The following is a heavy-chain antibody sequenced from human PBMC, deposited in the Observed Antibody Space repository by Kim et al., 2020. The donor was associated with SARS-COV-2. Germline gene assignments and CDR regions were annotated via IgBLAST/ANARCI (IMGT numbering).Heavy chain of an antibody. Sequence: SETLSLTCAVYGGSFSGYYWSWIRQPPGKGLEWIGEINHSGSTNYNPSLKSRVTISVDTSKNQFSLKLSSVTAADTAVYYCARDTHYYGSGSYYYYWGQGTLVTVSS. V-gene: IGHV4-34*01. D-gene: IGHD3-10*01. J-gene: IGHJ4*02. CDR1: GGSFSGYY. CDR3: ARDTHYYGSGSYYYY. CDR2: INHSGST.